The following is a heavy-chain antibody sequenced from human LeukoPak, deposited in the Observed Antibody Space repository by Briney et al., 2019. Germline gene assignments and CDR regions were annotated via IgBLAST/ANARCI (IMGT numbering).Heavy chain of an antibody. J-gene: IGHJ4*02. CDR2: IYHSGST. V-gene: IGHV4-30-2*01. CDR1: GGSISSGGYS. CDR3: ARGGRDKLDY. Sequence: PSETLSLTCAVSGGSISSGGYSWSWIRQPPGKGLEWIGYIYHSGSTYYNPSLKSRVTISVDRSRNQFSLKLSSVTAADTAVYYCARGGRDKLDYWGQGTLVTVSS.